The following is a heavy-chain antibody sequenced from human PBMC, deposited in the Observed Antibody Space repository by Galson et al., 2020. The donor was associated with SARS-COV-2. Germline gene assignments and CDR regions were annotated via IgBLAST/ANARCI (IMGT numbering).Heavy chain of an antibody. CDR1: GFTFSSYG. D-gene: IGHD5-18*01. CDR2: ISYDGSNK. Sequence: TGGSLRLSCAASGFTFSSYGMHWVRQAPGKGLEWMAVISYDGSNKYYADSVKGRFTISRDNSKNTLYLQMNSLRAEDTAVYYCAKGYSYGGYANFDYWGQGTLVTVSS. J-gene: IGHJ4*02. V-gene: IGHV3-30*18. CDR3: AKGYSYGGYANFDY.